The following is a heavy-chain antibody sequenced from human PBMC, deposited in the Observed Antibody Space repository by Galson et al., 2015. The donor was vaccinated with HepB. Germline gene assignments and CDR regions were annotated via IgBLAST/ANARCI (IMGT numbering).Heavy chain of an antibody. CDR1: GFTFSSYA. CDR3: AKERRDMDVVVVPSGFDY. V-gene: IGHV3-23*01. D-gene: IGHD2-15*01. J-gene: IGHJ4*02. Sequence: SLRLSCAASGFTFSSYAMSWVRQAPGKGLEWVSAISGSGGSTYYADSVKGRFTISRDNSKNTLYLQMNSLRAEDTAVYYCAKERRDMDVVVVPSGFDYWGQGTLVTVSS. CDR2: ISGSGGST.